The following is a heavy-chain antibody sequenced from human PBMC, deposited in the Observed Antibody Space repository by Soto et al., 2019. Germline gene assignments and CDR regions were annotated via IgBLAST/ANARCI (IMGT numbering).Heavy chain of an antibody. J-gene: IGHJ5*02. CDR2: ISGYNGNT. D-gene: IGHD2-2*01. CDR3: ARDEVPAANRLDP. Sequence: GASVKVSCKASGYIFINYGITWVRQAPGQGLEWMGWISGYNGNTNHAQKFQGRVTMTTDTSTSTAYMELRSLGFDDTAVYYCARDEVPAANRLDPWGQGTLVTVSS. CDR1: GYIFINYG. V-gene: IGHV1-18*01.